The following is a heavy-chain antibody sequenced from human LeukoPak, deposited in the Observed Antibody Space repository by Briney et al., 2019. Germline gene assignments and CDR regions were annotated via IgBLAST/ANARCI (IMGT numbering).Heavy chain of an antibody. CDR3: ARSTYCSGGSCYLPFDY. CDR1: SPSISSGCYY. Sequence: SHTVSPTWPLSSPSISSGCYYWSWIRQHPWKGLEWFVYIYYSGSTYYNPSFKSRVTISVDTSKNQFSLKLSSVTAADTAVYYCARSTYCSGGSCYLPFDYWGQGTLVTVSS. D-gene: IGHD2-15*01. V-gene: IGHV4-31*02. CDR2: IYYSGST. J-gene: IGHJ4*02.